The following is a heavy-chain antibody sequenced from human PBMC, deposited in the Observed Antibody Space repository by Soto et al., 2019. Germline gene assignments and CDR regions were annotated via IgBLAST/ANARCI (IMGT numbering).Heavy chain of an antibody. CDR2: IYWDDDK. CDR1: GFSLNTGGLG. Sequence: QITLKESGPTLVKPTQTLTLTCTFSGFSLNTGGLGVGWIRQPPGKALEWLALIYWDDDKRYSPSLKSRLTTTKDTSKNQVVLTMTNMDPVDTATYYCVHSRCGGDCLQSYSSHYYYGMDVWGQGTTVTVSS. V-gene: IGHV2-5*02. D-gene: IGHD2-21*02. CDR3: VHSRCGGDCLQSYSSHYYYGMDV. J-gene: IGHJ6*02.